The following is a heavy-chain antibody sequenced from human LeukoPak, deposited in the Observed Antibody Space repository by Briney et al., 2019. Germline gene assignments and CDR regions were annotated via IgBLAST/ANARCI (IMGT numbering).Heavy chain of an antibody. J-gene: IGHJ6*03. CDR2: IIPILGIA. CDR3: ARDIDDFWSGYNYYYYMDV. Sequence: GASVKVSCKASGGTFSSYAISWVRQAPGQGLEWMGRIIPILGIANYAQKFQGRVTMTRDTSISTAYMELSRLRSDDTAVYYCARDIDDFWSGYNYYYYMDVWGKGTTVTVSS. CDR1: GGTFSSYA. D-gene: IGHD3-3*01. V-gene: IGHV1-69*04.